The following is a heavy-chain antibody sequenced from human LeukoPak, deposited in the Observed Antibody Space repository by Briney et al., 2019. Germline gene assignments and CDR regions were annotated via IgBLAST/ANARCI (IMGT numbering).Heavy chain of an antibody. CDR2: ISSSSSTI. CDR1: GFTFSSYS. D-gene: IGHD3-10*01. J-gene: IGHJ4*02. V-gene: IGHV3-48*01. CDR3: ARVGWNYYGSGSYYNQFPHFDY. Sequence: GGSLRLSCAASGFTFSSYSMNWVRQAPGKGLEWVSYISSSSSTIYYADSVKGRFTISRDNAKNSLYLQMNSLRAEDTAVYYCARVGWNYYGSGSYYNQFPHFDYWGQGTLVTVSS.